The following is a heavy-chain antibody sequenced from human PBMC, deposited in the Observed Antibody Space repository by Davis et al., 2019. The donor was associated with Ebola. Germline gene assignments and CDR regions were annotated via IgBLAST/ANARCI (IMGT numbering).Heavy chain of an antibody. CDR2: ISSSSSTI. CDR1: GFTFGTYS. J-gene: IGHJ4*02. CDR3: ARGAYYFDY. D-gene: IGHD3-16*01. V-gene: IGHV3-48*02. Sequence: PGGSLRLSCAASGFTFGTYSMNWVHQAPGKGLEWVSYISSSSSTIYYADSVKGRFTISRDNAKNSLYLQINSLRDEDTAVYYCARGAYYFDYWGQGTLVTVSS.